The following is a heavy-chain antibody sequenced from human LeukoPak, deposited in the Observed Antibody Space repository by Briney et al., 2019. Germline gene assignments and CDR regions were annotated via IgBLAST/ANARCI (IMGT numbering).Heavy chain of an antibody. V-gene: IGHV4-59*01. CDR3: ARARGDFWSGYRLFDY. D-gene: IGHD3-3*01. CDR2: IYYSAST. J-gene: IGHJ4*02. CDR1: GGSISSYY. Sequence: PSETLSLTCTVSGGSISSYYWSWIRQPPGKGLEWIGYIYYSASTNYNPSLKSRVAISVDTSKNQFSLKLSSVTAADTAVYYCARARGDFWSGYRLFDYWGQGTLVTASS.